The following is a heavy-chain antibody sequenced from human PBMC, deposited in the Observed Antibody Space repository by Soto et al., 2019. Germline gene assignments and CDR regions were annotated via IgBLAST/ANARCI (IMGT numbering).Heavy chain of an antibody. Sequence: TLSLTCTVSGGSISRTSYYWAWIRQHPGKGLEWIGSCYYSGSTYYNPSLKSRVTISVDTSKNTLYLQMNSLRAEDTAVYYCAKDPALRFLEWLLSPIGWGQGTLVTVSS. D-gene: IGHD3-3*01. V-gene: IGHV4-39*07. CDR1: GGSISRTSYY. CDR2: CYYSGST. CDR3: AKDPALRFLEWLLSPIG. J-gene: IGHJ4*02.